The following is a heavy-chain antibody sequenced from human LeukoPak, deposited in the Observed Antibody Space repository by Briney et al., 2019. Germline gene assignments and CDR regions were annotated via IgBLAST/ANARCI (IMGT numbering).Heavy chain of an antibody. CDR1: GFTFSSYA. CDR2: ISGSGGST. V-gene: IGHV3-23*01. CDR3: ARGGGDYCFDY. D-gene: IGHD2-21*02. Sequence: GGSLRLSCAASGFTFSSYAMSWVRQAPGKGLEWVSAISGSGGSTYYADSVKGRFTISRDNSKNMLYLQMNSLGADDTAVYFCARGGGDYCFDYWGQGALVTVSS. J-gene: IGHJ4*02.